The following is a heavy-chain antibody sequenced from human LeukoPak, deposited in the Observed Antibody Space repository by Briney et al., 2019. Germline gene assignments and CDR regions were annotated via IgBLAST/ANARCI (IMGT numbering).Heavy chain of an antibody. V-gene: IGHV1-69*13. CDR3: AREPPHFGVVINWFDP. Sequence: RASVKVSCKASGGTFSSYAISWVRQAPGQGLEGMGRIIPIFGTANYAQKFQGRVTITADESTSTAYMELSSLRSEDTAVYYCAREPPHFGVVINWFDPWGQGTLVTVSS. CDR2: IIPIFGTA. J-gene: IGHJ5*02. D-gene: IGHD3-3*01. CDR1: GGTFSSYA.